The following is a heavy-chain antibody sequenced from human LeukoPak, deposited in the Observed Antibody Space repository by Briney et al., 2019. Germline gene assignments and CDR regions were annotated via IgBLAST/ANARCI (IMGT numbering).Heavy chain of an antibody. CDR2: INPDSGGT. V-gene: IGHV1-2*02. Sequence: GASVKVSCKASGYIFTGYYMHWVRQAPGQGLEWMGWINPDSGGTNFAQKLQGRVTMTRDTSISTAYMELSRLRSDDTAVYYCGRDFRDSLDYWGQGTLVTVSS. CDR3: GRDFRDSLDY. CDR1: GYIFTGYY. J-gene: IGHJ4*02.